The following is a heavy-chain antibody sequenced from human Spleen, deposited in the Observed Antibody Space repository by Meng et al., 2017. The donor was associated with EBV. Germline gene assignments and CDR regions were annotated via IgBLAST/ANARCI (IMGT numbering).Heavy chain of an antibody. CDR3: ARANLKDLLRTYFDF. D-gene: IGHD1-26*01. V-gene: IGHV4-4*02. J-gene: IGHJ4*02. CDR2: IHHSGST. CDR1: GGSISTDSW. Sequence: QVQRRVSGPASGKPLGTLSLTCVVSGGSISTDSWWSWVRQPPGKGLEWIGEIHHSGSTNYNPSLKSRVSMSLDKSKSQFSLRLSSMTAADTAVYYCARANLKDLLRTYFDFWGQGTLVTVSS.